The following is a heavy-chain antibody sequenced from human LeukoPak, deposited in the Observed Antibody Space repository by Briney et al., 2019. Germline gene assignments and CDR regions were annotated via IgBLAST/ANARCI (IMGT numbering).Heavy chain of an antibody. D-gene: IGHD3-22*01. CDR3: AKDHYYDSSGYYYEGYFQH. CDR2: ISSSGSTI. V-gene: IGHV3-48*03. J-gene: IGHJ1*01. CDR1: GFTFSSYE. Sequence: GGSLRLSCAASGFTFSSYEMNWVRQAPGKGLEWVSYISSSGSTIYYADSVKGRFTISRDNAKNSLYLQMNSLRAEDTAVYYCAKDHYYDSSGYYYEGYFQHWGQGTLVTVSS.